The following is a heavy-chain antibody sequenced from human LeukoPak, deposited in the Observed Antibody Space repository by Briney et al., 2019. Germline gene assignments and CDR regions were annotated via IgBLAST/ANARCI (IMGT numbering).Heavy chain of an antibody. Sequence: ASVKVSCKASGGTFSSYAISWVRQAPGQGLEWMGGIIPIFGTANYAQKFQGRVTITADESTSTAYMELSSLRSEDTAVYYCARGKDGGQYYYDSSDYFYYWGQGTLVTVSS. V-gene: IGHV1-69*13. CDR2: IIPIFGTA. CDR1: GGTFSSYA. J-gene: IGHJ4*02. D-gene: IGHD3-22*01. CDR3: ARGKDGGQYYYDSSDYFYY.